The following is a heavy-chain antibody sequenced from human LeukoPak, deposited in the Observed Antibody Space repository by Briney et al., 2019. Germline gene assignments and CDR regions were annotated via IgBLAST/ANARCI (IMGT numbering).Heavy chain of an antibody. CDR1: GFTFSSYG. Sequence: GGSLRLSCAASGFTFSSYGMSWVRQAPGKGLEWVSAISGSGGSTYYADSVKGRFTISRDNSKNTLYLQMNSLRAEDTALYYCAKLPYQMLMFADYWGQGTLVTVSS. CDR3: AKLPYQMLMFADY. J-gene: IGHJ4*02. D-gene: IGHD2-2*01. V-gene: IGHV3-23*01. CDR2: ISGSGGST.